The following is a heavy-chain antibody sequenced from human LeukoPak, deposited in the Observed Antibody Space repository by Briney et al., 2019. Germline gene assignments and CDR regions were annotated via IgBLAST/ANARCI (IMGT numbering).Heavy chain of an antibody. CDR1: GFTFSYYV. V-gene: IGHV3-23*01. D-gene: IGHD4-17*01. CDR2: IGGTSAGGGR. J-gene: IGHJ4*02. CDR3: AKDMDDHGDYLFHY. Sequence: PGGSLRLSCAASGFTFSYYVMSWVRQAPGKGLEWVSGIGGTSAGGGRSYADSVKGRFTISRDDSTSTLYLQMSSLRDEDTAVYYCAKDMDDHGDYLFHYWGQGTLVTVSS.